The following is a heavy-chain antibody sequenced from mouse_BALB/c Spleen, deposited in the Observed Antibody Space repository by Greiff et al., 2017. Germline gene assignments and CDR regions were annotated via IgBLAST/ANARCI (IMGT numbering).Heavy chain of an antibody. CDR1: GFSLTSYG. CDR2: IWAGGST. V-gene: IGHV2-9*02. D-gene: IGHD1-1*01. Sequence: QVQLKQSGPGLVAPSQSLSITCTVSGFSLTSYGVHWVRQPPGKGLEWLGVIWAGGSTNYNSALMSRLSISKDNSKSQVFLKMNSLQTDYTAMYYCARALRVYYAMDYWGQGTSVTVSS. J-gene: IGHJ4*01. CDR3: ARALRVYYAMDY.